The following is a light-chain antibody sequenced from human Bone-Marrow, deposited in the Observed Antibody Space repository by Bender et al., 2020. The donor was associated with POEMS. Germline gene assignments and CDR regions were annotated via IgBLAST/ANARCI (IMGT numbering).Light chain of an antibody. CDR1: TSDVGGYDH. V-gene: IGLV2-11*01. CDR2: HVS. CDR3: CSYAGSYSFV. J-gene: IGLJ1*01. Sequence: QSALTQPRSVSGSPGQSVTISCTGTTSDVGGYDHVSWNQYHQGTAPKLIIFHVSQRPSGVPDRFSGSKSGNTASLTISRLRTEDEADYYCCSYAGSYSFVFGGGTKVIAL.